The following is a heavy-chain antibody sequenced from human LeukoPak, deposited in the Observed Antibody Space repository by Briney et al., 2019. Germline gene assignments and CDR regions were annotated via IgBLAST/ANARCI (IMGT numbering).Heavy chain of an antibody. D-gene: IGHD4-17*01. CDR1: GVSFSGYY. CDR2: INHSGST. CDR3: ARRGTYGDYEDY. J-gene: IGHJ4*02. V-gene: IGHV4-34*01. Sequence: SEALSLTCAVYGVSFSGYYWSWVRQPPGKGLEWVGEINHSGSTNYNPSLKSRVTISVDTSKNQFSLKLSSVTAADTAVYYCARRGTYGDYEDYWGQGTLVTVSS.